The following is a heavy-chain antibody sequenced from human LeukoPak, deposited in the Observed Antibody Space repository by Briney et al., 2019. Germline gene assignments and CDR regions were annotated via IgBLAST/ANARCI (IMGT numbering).Heavy chain of an antibody. D-gene: IGHD2-2*01. CDR1: GFTFSRYA. V-gene: IGHV3-33*01. CDR2: IWFDGKTY. Sequence: QPGRSLRLSCAASGFTFSRYALHWVRQAPGKGLEWVAAIWFDGKTYNYADSVEGRFTISRDNSKNTLSLQMNSLRAEDTAVYYCARDGLETTVVPAYYFDYWGQGTLVTVSS. CDR3: ARDGLETTVVPAYYFDY. J-gene: IGHJ4*02.